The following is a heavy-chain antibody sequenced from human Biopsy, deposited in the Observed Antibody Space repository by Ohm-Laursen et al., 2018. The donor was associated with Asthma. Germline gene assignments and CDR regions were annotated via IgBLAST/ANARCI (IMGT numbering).Heavy chain of an antibody. Sequence: SETLSLTCGLSSGSGGYMRSGDYYWGWIRQPPGKGLEWIGSIYYNGTTYYNPSLESRVTVSADTSKNQFSLKLTSVTAADTAVYYCVRGSSSWHHGPFHYYYGLDVWGQGTTATVSS. J-gene: IGHJ6*02. V-gene: IGHV4-39*01. CDR3: VRGSSSWHHGPFHYYYGLDV. CDR2: IYYNGTT. D-gene: IGHD6-13*01. CDR1: GGYMRSGDYY.